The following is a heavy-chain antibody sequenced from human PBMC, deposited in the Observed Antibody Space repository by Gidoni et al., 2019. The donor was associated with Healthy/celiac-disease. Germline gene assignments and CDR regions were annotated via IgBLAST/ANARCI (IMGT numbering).Heavy chain of an antibody. CDR3: TTDLQEFYDILTGYYYYYGMDV. J-gene: IGHJ6*02. CDR2: IKSKTDGGTT. CDR1: GFTCSNAW. Sequence: EVQLVESGGGLVKPGGSLRLSCAASGFTCSNAWMNGVRQAPGKGLEWVGRIKSKTDGGTTDYAAPVKGRFTISRDDSKNTLYLQMNSLKTEDTAVYYCTTDLQEFYDILTGYYYYYGMDVWGQGTTVTVSS. D-gene: IGHD3-9*01. V-gene: IGHV3-15*07.